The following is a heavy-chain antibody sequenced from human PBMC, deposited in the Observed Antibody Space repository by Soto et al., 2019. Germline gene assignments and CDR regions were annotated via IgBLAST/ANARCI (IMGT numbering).Heavy chain of an antibody. J-gene: IGHJ4*02. CDR2: ISYDGSNK. Sequence: GGSLRLSCVASGFTFSSYGMHWVRQAPGKGLEWVAVISYDGSNKYYADSVKGRFTISRDNSKNTLYLQMNSLRAEDTAVYYCATNPQESAYWGQGTLVTVS. D-gene: IGHD3-10*01. CDR1: GFTFSSYG. V-gene: IGHV3-30*03. CDR3: ATNPQESAY.